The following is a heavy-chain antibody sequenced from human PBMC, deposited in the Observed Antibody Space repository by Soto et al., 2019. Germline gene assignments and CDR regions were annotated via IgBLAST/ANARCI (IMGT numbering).Heavy chain of an antibody. V-gene: IGHV3-72*01. D-gene: IGHD1-26*01. CDR3: AREGDARWLDS. CDR1: GFSVSGWY. CDR2: LKDRSQNYAT. J-gene: IGHJ5*01. Sequence: EVQLVESGGDLVQPGGSARLSCAASGFSVSGWYMDWVRQAPGKGLEWVARLKDRSQNYATEYAASVKGRFTVSRHPSQNSIFLQMNSRKIEDTAVYYCAREGDARWLDSWGQGTLVTVS.